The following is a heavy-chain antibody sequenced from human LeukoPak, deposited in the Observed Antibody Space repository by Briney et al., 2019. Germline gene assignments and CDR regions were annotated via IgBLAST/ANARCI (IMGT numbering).Heavy chain of an antibody. V-gene: IGHV3-48*03. CDR3: ARDWGELPAY. J-gene: IGHJ4*02. D-gene: IGHD1-26*01. CDR2: ISSSGSTI. CDR1: GFTFSSYE. Sequence: GGTLTLSCAASGFTFSSYEMNWVRQAPGKGLVGVSYISSSGSTIYYADSVKGRFTISRDNDKNALYLQMNSVRAEDTAVYYCARDWGELPAYWGQGTLVTVSS.